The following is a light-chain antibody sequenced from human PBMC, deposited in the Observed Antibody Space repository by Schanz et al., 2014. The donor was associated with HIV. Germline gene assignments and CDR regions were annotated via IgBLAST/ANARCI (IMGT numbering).Light chain of an antibody. CDR2: EVS. J-gene: IGLJ1*01. CDR3: CSYTGSNTYV. Sequence: QSALTQPPSASGSSGQSVTISCSGTSSDVGGYNYVSWYQQHPGKAPKLMIYEVSKRPSGVPDRFSGSKSGNTASLTVFGLQAEDEADYYCCSYTGSNTYVFGTGTKLTVL. CDR1: SSDVGGYNY. V-gene: IGLV2-8*01.